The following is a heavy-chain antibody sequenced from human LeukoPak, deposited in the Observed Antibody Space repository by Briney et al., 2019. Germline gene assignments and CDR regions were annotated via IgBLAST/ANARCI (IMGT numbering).Heavy chain of an antibody. V-gene: IGHV3-30*18. CDR3: AKGAVVPNPYYYGMDV. CDR1: GFTFSSYG. J-gene: IGHJ6*02. D-gene: IGHD2-2*01. CDR2: ISYDGSNK. Sequence: GRSLRLSCAASGFTFSSYGMHWVRQAPGKGLEWVAVISYDGSNKYYADSVKGRFTITRGNSKNTLYLQMNSLRAEDTAVYYCAKGAVVPNPYYYGMDVWGQGTTVTVSS.